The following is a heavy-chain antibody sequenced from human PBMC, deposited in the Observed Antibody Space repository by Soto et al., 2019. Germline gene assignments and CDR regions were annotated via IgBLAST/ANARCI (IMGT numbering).Heavy chain of an antibody. CDR2: ISGSGGST. Sequence: GGSLRLSCAASGFTFSSYAMSWVRQAPGKGLEWVSAISGSGGSTYYADSVKGRFTISRDNSKNTLYLQMNSLRAEDTAVYYCAKGDEWLSLRYQGYWGQGTLVTVSS. CDR3: AKGDEWLSLRYQGY. CDR1: GFTFSSYA. J-gene: IGHJ4*02. V-gene: IGHV3-23*01. D-gene: IGHD3-3*01.